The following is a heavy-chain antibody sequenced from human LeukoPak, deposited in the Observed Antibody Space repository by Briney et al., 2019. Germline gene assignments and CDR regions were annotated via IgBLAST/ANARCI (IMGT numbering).Heavy chain of an antibody. J-gene: IGHJ4*02. V-gene: IGHV5-51*01. D-gene: IGHD6-13*01. CDR1: GYSFSSYW. Sequence: GESLKISCKASGYSFSSYWIGWVRQMPGKGLEWMAIIYPGDSDTRYSPSFQGQVTISTDKSISTACLQWSSLKASDTAMYYCARQDSGAGTGADYWGQGTLVTVSS. CDR3: ARQDSGAGTGADY. CDR2: IYPGDSDT.